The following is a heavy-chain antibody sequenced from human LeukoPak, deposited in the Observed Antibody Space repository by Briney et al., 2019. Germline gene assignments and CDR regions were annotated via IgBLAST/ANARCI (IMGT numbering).Heavy chain of an antibody. CDR1: GITVTSNH. CDR2: IYSGGST. D-gene: IGHD5-18*01. V-gene: IGHV3-66*01. CDR3: AKLYNYGYIN. J-gene: IGHJ4*02. Sequence: GGSLRLSCAASGITVTSNHMSWVRQAPGKELEWVSAIYSGGSTYYADSVKGRFTISRDNSKNTLYLQMDSLRTEDTAVYFCAKLYNYGYINWGQGTLVTVSS.